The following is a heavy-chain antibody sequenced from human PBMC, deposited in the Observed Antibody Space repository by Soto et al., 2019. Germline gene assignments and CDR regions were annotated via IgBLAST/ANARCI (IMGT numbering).Heavy chain of an antibody. CDR2: INHSGTT. J-gene: IGHJ6*02. V-gene: IGHV4-34*01. CDR1: GGSFSGYY. D-gene: IGHD6-6*01. CDR3: ASGKTRTARPSLRYYYYGLDV. Sequence: WETLSLTCTIYGGSFSGYYWTWIRQPPGKGLEWIGEINHSGTTNYSPSLKRRVSISVDTSKDKFSLNLSSVTAADTAVYYCASGKTRTARPSLRYYYYGLDVWGQGTTVTVSS.